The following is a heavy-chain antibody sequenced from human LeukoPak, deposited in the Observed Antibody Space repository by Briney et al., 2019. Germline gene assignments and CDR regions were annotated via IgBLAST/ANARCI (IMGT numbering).Heavy chain of an antibody. V-gene: IGHV3-30*04. CDR2: ISYDGSNK. D-gene: IGHD6-13*01. J-gene: IGHJ3*02. CDR3: ARDRAAAGFDAFDI. CDR1: GFTFSSYA. Sequence: GRSLRLSCAASGFTFSSYAMRWVRQAPGKGLEWVAVISYDGSNKYYADSVKGRFTISRDNSKNTLYLQMNSLRAEDTAVYYCARDRAAAGFDAFDIWGQGTMVTVSS.